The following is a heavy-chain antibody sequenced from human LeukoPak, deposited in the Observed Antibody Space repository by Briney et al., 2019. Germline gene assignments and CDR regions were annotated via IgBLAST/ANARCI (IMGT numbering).Heavy chain of an antibody. CDR2: INHSGST. V-gene: IGHV4-34*01. J-gene: IGHJ4*02. Sequence: PSETLSLTCAVYGGSFSGYYWSWIRQPPGQGLEWIGEINHSGSTNYNPSLKSRVTISVDTSKNQFSLKLSSVTAADTAVYYCARGGHYFVYWGQGTLVTVSS. D-gene: IGHD3-10*01. CDR1: GGSFSGYY. CDR3: ARGGHYFVY.